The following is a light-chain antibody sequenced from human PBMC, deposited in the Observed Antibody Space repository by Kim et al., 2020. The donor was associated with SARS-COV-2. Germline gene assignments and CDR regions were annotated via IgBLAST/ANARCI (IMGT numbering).Light chain of an antibody. CDR3: SSYTGSSTSV. V-gene: IGLV2-14*03. J-gene: IGLJ1*01. Sequence: GQSITISCTGTNNDVGGYNYVSWYHQHPGKAPKLLIYDVKRRPSGVSDRFSGSKSGYRASLTISGLQPEDEADYFCSSYTGSSTSVFGTGTKVTVL. CDR2: DVK. CDR1: NNDVGGYNY.